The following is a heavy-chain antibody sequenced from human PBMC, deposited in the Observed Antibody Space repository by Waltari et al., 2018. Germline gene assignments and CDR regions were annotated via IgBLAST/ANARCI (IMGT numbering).Heavy chain of an antibody. CDR1: GFTFRDHY. J-gene: IGHJ4*02. CDR2: STNKASLYTT. CDR3: VRGKKGFDY. Sequence: EVQLVESGGGLVQPGGALRLSSVISGFTFRDHYMDWVRQTPGMGLDGVGLSTNKASLYTTIYAASVKGRFSVSRDDSKNSLYLQMDSLKTEDTAVYYCVRGKKGFDYWGQGALVIVSS. V-gene: IGHV3-72*01.